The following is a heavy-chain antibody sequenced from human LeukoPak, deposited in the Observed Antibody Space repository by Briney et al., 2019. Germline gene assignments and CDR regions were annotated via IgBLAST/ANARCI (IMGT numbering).Heavy chain of an antibody. Sequence: SETLSLTCAVSGYSINSAYYWGWIRQPPGKGLEWIASMYHSGITYYNSSFKSRATVSVDTSKNQFSLKLNSVTAADTSVYYCARLTPGKNWFDPWGHGTLVTVSS. V-gene: IGHV4-38-2*01. CDR1: GYSINSAYY. CDR3: ARLTPGKNWFDP. D-gene: IGHD3-10*01. CDR2: MYHSGIT. J-gene: IGHJ5*02.